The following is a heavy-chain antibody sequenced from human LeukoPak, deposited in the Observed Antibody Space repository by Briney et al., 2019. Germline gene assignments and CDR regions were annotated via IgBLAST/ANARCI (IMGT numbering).Heavy chain of an antibody. CDR2: FSGSGDTT. V-gene: IGHV3-23*01. CDR3: AKEPLYYY. J-gene: IGHJ4*02. D-gene: IGHD2-21*01. Sequence: PGGSLRLSCAASGFTFSSYAMSWVRQAPGKGLEWVSSFSGSGDTTYYADSVKGRFTISRDNSKNTLYVQMNSLRVDDTAVYYCAKEPLYYYWGQGTLVTVSS. CDR1: GFTFSSYA.